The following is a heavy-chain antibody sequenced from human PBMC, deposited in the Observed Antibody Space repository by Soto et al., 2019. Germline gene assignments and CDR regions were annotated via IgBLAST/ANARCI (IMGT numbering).Heavy chain of an antibody. CDR1: GGSISSYY. CDR2: IYYSGST. Sequence: SETLSLTCTVSGGSISSYYWSWIRQPPGKXLEWIGYIYYSGSTNYNPSLKSRVTISVDTSKNQFSLKLSSVTAADTAVYYCARVGYYDSSGDLTYFFDYWGQGTLVTVSS. CDR3: ARVGYYDSSGDLTYFFDY. J-gene: IGHJ4*02. V-gene: IGHV4-59*01. D-gene: IGHD3-22*01.